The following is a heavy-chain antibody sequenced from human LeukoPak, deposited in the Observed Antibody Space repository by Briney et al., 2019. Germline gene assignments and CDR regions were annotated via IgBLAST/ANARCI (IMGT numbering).Heavy chain of an antibody. CDR1: GYSFIRYW. CDR3: ARVYSSSWYEI. V-gene: IGHV5-10-1*01. Sequence: GESLKISCKGSGYSFIRYWISRVRQMPGKGLERMGRIDPSDSYTNYSPSFQGHVTISADKSISTAYLQWSSLKASDTAMYYCARVYSSSWYEIWGQGTMVTVSS. CDR2: IDPSDSYT. J-gene: IGHJ3*01. D-gene: IGHD6-13*01.